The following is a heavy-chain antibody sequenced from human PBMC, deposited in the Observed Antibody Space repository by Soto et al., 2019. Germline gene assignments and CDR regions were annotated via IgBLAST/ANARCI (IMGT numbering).Heavy chain of an antibody. Sequence: PGGSLRLSCAASGFTVSSNYMSWVRQAPGKGLEWVSVIYSGGSTYYADSVKGRFTISRDNSKNTLYLQMNSLRAEDTAVYYCARDIQPAIGYYYYYMDVWGKGTTVTVSS. CDR1: GFTVSSNY. V-gene: IGHV3-66*01. J-gene: IGHJ6*03. CDR2: IYSGGST. CDR3: ARDIQPAIGYYYYYMDV.